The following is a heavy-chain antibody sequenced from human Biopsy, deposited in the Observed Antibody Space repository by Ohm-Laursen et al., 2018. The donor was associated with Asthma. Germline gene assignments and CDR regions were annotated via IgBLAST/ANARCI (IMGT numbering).Heavy chain of an antibody. Sequence: SDTLSLTCGVYGGSISSFYWSWIRQSPEKGLEWMGYVYWTGSTNYNPSLKSRATMSVDTSKNRMFLELTSVTAADTAIYYCVRAVRNEQWLAPFDYWGQGKPVTVSS. CDR2: VYWTGST. CDR1: GGSISSFY. J-gene: IGHJ4*02. D-gene: IGHD6-19*01. V-gene: IGHV4-59*07. CDR3: VRAVRNEQWLAPFDY.